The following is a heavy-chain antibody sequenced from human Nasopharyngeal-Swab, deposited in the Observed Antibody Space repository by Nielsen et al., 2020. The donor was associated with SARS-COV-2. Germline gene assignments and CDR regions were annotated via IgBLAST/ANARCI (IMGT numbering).Heavy chain of an antibody. J-gene: IGHJ6*03. V-gene: IGHV4-34*01. CDR3: ARVNNGGGIVPASYSFFMDV. D-gene: IGHD2-2*01. CDR1: GVSFSGYH. Sequence: SETLSPTCSLNGVSFSGYHWGWIRQSPGKRLEWIGDITRSGNTNYNPALKSRVIMSVATSKDEFSLKLTSVTAADTAMYFCARVNNGGGIVPASYSFFMDVWGKGTSVAVSS. CDR2: ITRSGNT.